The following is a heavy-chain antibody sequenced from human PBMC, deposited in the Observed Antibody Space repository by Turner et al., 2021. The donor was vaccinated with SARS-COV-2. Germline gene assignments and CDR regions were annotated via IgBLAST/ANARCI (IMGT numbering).Heavy chain of an antibody. J-gene: IGHJ6*02. CDR3: ATHYDIVNPYYAPRGYSGMDV. V-gene: IGHV1-24*01. Sequence: QVQLVQSGAEVKKPGASVKVSCKVSGYTLTELSMHWVRQAPGKGLEWMGGFDPEDGETIYAQNLQGRVTMTEDTSTDTAYMELRSLRSEDTAVYYCATHYDIVNPYYAPRGYSGMDVWGQGTAVTVSS. CDR2: FDPEDGET. CDR1: GYTLTELS. D-gene: IGHD3-9*01.